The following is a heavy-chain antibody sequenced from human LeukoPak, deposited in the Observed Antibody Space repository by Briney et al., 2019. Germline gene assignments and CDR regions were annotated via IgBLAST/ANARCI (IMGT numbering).Heavy chain of an antibody. CDR1: GYTFTSYG. J-gene: IGHJ4*02. D-gene: IGHD2-2*02. Sequence: GASVKVSCKASGYTFTSYGISWVRQAPGQGLEWMGWISAYNGNTNYAQKLQGRVTMTTDTSTSTAYVELRSLRSDDTAVYYCARDHFAVVPAAIAQSDYWGQGTLVTVSS. CDR2: ISAYNGNT. CDR3: ARDHFAVVPAAIAQSDY. V-gene: IGHV1-18*01.